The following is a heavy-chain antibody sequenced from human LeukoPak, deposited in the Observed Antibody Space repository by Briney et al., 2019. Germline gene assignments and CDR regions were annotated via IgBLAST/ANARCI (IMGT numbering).Heavy chain of an antibody. Sequence: PGGSLRLSCAASGFTFSSYSMNWVRQAPGKGLEWVSSISSSSSYIYYADSVKGRFTISRDNSKNTLYLQMNSLSAEDTAVYYCAKDPHYYDSSGYYVDYWGQGTLVTVSS. D-gene: IGHD3-22*01. CDR2: ISSSSSYI. V-gene: IGHV3-21*01. CDR3: AKDPHYYDSSGYYVDY. CDR1: GFTFSSYS. J-gene: IGHJ4*02.